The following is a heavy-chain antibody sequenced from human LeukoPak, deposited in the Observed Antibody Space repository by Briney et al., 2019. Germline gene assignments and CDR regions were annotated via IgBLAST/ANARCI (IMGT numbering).Heavy chain of an antibody. CDR2: ISGSGGRK. CDR1: GFTFSSYA. V-gene: IGHV3-23*01. Sequence: PGGSLRLSFVGSGFTFSSYAMTWVRQAPGKGLEWVSVISGSGGRKYYADSVEGRFTISRDNSENAVYLQMNSLRAEDTAVYYCAKDRSRLEGYNSGWGLDYWGQGTLVTVSP. CDR3: AKDRSRLEGYNSGWGLDY. D-gene: IGHD6-19*01. J-gene: IGHJ4*02.